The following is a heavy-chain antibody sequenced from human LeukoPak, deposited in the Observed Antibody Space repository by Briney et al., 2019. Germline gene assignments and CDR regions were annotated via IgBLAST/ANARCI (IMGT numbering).Heavy chain of an antibody. CDR1: GFTFSSYA. V-gene: IGHV3-23*01. Sequence: GGSLRLSCAASGFTFSSYAMSWVRQAPGKGLEWVSAISGSAGGTYYADAMKGRFTISRDNSQNTLSLQMNSLRADDTAVYYCVRQILGSGQGFDPWGQGILVVVSS. CDR3: VRQILGSGQGFDP. D-gene: IGHD3-10*01. CDR2: ISGSAGGT. J-gene: IGHJ5*02.